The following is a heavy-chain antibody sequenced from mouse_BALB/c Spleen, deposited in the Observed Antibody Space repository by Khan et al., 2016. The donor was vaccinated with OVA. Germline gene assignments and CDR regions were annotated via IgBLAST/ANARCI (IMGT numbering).Heavy chain of an antibody. CDR2: ISSDGDYT. CDR3: ASHLTGSFAY. Sequence: DVMLVESGGDLVKPGGSLKLSCAASGFTFSSYSMSWVRQTPDKRLEWIASISSDGDYTYYPDSVKGRFIISRDNAKNALYLQMSSLKSEDTAMYYCASHLTGSFAYWGQGTLVTVSA. CDR1: GFTFSSYS. V-gene: IGHV5-6*02. D-gene: IGHD4-1*01. J-gene: IGHJ3*01.